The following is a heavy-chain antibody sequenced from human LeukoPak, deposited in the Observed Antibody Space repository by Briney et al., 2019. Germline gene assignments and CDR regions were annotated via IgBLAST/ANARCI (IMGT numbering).Heavy chain of an antibody. CDR1: GFTFSSYV. Sequence: GGSLRLSCAASGFTFSSYVMGWVRQPPGKGLEWVSGISGSDDSTYYADSVKVRFSISRDNSKNTLYLQMNSLRAEDTAVYYCAKVWSHGFDIWGQGTMVTVSS. J-gene: IGHJ3*02. D-gene: IGHD3-16*01. CDR2: ISGSDDST. V-gene: IGHV3-23*01. CDR3: AKVWSHGFDI.